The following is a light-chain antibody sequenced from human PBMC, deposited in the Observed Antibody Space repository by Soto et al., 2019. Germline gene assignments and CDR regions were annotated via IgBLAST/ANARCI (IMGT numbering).Light chain of an antibody. V-gene: IGKV3-15*01. J-gene: IGKJ4*01. CDR2: GAS. CDR1: QSVSSN. Sequence: IVMTQSPATLSVSPGERATLSCRASQSVSSNLAWYQQKPGQAPRLLIYGASTRATGIPARFSGSGSGTEFTLTISSLQSEDFAVYYCQQYNNWPLTFGRGTKVEIK. CDR3: QQYNNWPLT.